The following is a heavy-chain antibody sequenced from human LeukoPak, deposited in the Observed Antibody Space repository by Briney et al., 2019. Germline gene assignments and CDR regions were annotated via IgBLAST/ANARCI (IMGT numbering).Heavy chain of an antibody. V-gene: IGHV4-59*12. CDR1: GGSISSYY. CDR2: IYYSGST. J-gene: IGHJ6*02. Sequence: SETLSLTCTVSGGSISSYYWSWIRQPPGKGLEWIGYIYYSGSTNYNPSLKSRVTISVDTSKNQFSLKLSSVTAADTAVYYCARGFHTIFFDLYGMDVWGQGTTVTVSS. CDR3: ARGFHTIFFDLYGMDV. D-gene: IGHD3-9*01.